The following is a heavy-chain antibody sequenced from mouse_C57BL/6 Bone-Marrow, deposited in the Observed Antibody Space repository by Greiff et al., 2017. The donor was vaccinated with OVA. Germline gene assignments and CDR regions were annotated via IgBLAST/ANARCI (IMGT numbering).Heavy chain of an antibody. Sequence: VQLVESGAELVKPGASVKLSCKASGYTFTSYWMHWVKQRPGQGLEWIGNINPSSGYTKYNQKFKGKATLTADTSSSTAYMQLSSLTYEDSAVYYYAINGIYGWFSYWGQGTLVTVSA. CDR2: INPSSGYT. D-gene: IGHD2-1*01. J-gene: IGHJ3*01. V-gene: IGHV1-7*01. CDR3: AINGIYGWFSY. CDR1: GYTFTSYW.